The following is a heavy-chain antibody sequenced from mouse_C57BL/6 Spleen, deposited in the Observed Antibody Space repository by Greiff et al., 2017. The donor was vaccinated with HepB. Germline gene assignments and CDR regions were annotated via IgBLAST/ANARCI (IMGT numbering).Heavy chain of an antibody. CDR1: GYTFTSYW. V-gene: IGHV1-50*01. D-gene: IGHD2-12*01. CDR3: ARTRREAMDY. Sequence: QVQLQQPGAELVKPGASVKLSCKASGYTFTSYWMQWVKQRPGQGLEWIGEIDPSDSYTNYNQKFKGKATLTVDTSSSTAYMQLSSLTSEDSAVYYCARTRREAMDYWGQGTSVTVSS. CDR2: IDPSDSYT. J-gene: IGHJ4*01.